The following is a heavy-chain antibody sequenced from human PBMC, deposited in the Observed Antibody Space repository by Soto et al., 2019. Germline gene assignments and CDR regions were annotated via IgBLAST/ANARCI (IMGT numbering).Heavy chain of an antibody. CDR2: ILHDGNNK. D-gene: IGHD2-2*01. V-gene: IGHV3-30*03. CDR3: FFLVPAAMSAP. J-gene: IGHJ5*02. CDR1: GFTFSSYA. Sequence: QPGGSLRLSCAASGFTFSSYAMHWVRQAPGKGPEWVAIILHDGNNKYYADSVKGRFTISRDNSKNTLYLQMNSLRAEDTAVYYCFFLVPAAMSAPWGQGTQVTVSS.